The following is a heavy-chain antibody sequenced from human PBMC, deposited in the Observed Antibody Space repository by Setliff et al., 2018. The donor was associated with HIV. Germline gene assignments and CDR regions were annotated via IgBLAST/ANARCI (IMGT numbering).Heavy chain of an antibody. J-gene: IGHJ4*02. D-gene: IGHD3-22*01. CDR1: GYTFSGYY. CDR3: ARGPRGYDSSYYFDY. CDR2: INLNSGGT. Sequence: ASVKVSCKASGYTFSGYYMHWVRQAPGQGLEWMGWINLNSGGTNYAQKFQGWVTMTRDTSIITANMQLDRLGSDDTAVYYCARGPRGYDSSYYFDYWGQGTLVTVS. V-gene: IGHV1-2*04.